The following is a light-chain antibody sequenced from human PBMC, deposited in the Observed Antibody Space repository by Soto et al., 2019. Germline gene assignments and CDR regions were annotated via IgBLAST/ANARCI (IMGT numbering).Light chain of an antibody. CDR2: DAS. V-gene: IGKV3-11*01. CDR1: QSVSSY. J-gene: IGKJ1*01. Sequence: EIVLTQSPATLSLSPGERATLSCRASQSVSSYLAWYQQKPGQAPRLLIYDASNRATGIPARFSGSGSGADFSLTISRLEPEDFAVYYCQKFGRSPWKFGQGNTVAIK. CDR3: QKFGRSPWK.